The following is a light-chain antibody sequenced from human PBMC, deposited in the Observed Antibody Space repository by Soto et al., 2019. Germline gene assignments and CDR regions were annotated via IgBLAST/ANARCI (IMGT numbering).Light chain of an antibody. CDR1: QSVLYSPNNKNY. CDR2: RAS. Sequence: DIVMTQSPDSLALSLGERATINCKSSQSVLYSPNNKNYLAWYQQKPGQPPKLLLYRASMRESGVPDRFSGSASGTDFTLTISSLQAEDVAVYYCHQYASSPWTFGPGTKVEIK. CDR3: HQYASSPWT. V-gene: IGKV4-1*01. J-gene: IGKJ1*01.